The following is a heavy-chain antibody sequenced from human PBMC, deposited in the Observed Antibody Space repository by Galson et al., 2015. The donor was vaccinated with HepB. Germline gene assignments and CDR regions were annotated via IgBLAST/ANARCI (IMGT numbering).Heavy chain of an antibody. D-gene: IGHD3-3*01. J-gene: IGHJ5*02. CDR2: INAGNGNT. CDR3: ARDLYYDFWSGYLPHNWFDP. V-gene: IGHV1-3*01. Sequence: CKASGYTFTSYAMHWVRQAPGQRLEWMGWINAGNGNTKYSQKFQGRVTITRDTSASTAYMELSGLRSEDTAVYYCARDLYYDFWSGYLPHNWFDPWGQGTLVTVSS. CDR1: GYTFTSYA.